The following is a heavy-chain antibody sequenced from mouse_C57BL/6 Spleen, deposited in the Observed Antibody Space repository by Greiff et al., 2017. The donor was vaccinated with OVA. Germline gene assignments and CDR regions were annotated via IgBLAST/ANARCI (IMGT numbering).Heavy chain of an antibody. J-gene: IGHJ1*03. V-gene: IGHV1-82*01. D-gene: IGHD2-5*01. CDR2: IYPGDGDT. CDR3: ARYGENSNYWYFDV. Sequence: QVQLQQSGPELVKPGASVKISCKASGYAFSSSWMNWVKQRPGKGLEWIGRIYPGDGDTNYNGKFKGKATLTADKSSSTAYMQLSSLTSEDSAVYFCARYGENSNYWYFDVWGTGTTVTVSS. CDR1: GYAFSSSW.